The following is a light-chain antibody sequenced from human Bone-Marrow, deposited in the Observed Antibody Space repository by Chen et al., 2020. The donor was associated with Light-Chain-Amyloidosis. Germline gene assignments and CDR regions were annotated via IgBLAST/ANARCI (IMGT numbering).Light chain of an antibody. CDR2: EDD. CDR1: SGSIATNY. CDR3: QSYQGSSQGV. V-gene: IGLV6-57*01. J-gene: IGLJ3*02. Sequence: NFMLTQPHSVSESPGKTVIISCTRSSGSIATNYVQWYQQRPGSSPTTVIYEDDQRPSGVPHRFSCSIDRSSNSASLTISGLKTEDEADFYCQSYQGSSQGVFGGGTKLTVL.